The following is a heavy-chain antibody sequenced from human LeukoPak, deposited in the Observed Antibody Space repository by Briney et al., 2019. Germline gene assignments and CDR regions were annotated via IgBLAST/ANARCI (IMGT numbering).Heavy chain of an antibody. D-gene: IGHD3-22*01. Sequence: GSLRLSCAASGFTFSSYSMNGVRQAPAKGLDWISYISSSSSTIYYAHSVKGRFTISRDNAKNSLYLQLNSLRAEDTAVYYCARVLHKRNYDSSDYYGSWGQGTLVTVSS. J-gene: IGHJ5*02. CDR3: ARVLHKRNYDSSDYYGS. V-gene: IGHV3-48*01. CDR1: GFTFSSYS. CDR2: ISSSSSTI.